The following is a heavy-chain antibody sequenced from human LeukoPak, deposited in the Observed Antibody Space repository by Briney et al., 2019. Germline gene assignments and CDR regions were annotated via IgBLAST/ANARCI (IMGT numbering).Heavy chain of an antibody. Sequence: PETLSLTCSVSGDSVTSYYWSWIRQPPGKGLEWIGYVSYDGTTNYTPSLRSRVIMAVNTANNNISLRLTSVTAADTAVYYCARLDCHGDGCYNHWGQGTLVTVSS. D-gene: IGHD2-21*01. V-gene: IGHV4-59*08. CDR3: ARLDCHGDGCYNH. J-gene: IGHJ4*02. CDR2: VSYDGTT. CDR1: GDSVTSYY.